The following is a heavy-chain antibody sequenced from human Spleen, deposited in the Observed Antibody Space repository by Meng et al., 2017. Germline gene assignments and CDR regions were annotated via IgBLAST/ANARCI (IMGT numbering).Heavy chain of an antibody. CDR1: GFSFRSYS. V-gene: IGHV3-33*08. Sequence: GESLKISCAASGFSFRSYSMHWVRQAPGKGLEWVAVIWYDGSNKYYADSVKGRFTISRDNSKNTLYLQMNSLRAEDTAVYYCARDQRVVVTAIFDYWGQGTLVTVSS. D-gene: IGHD2-21*02. CDR2: IWYDGSNK. CDR3: ARDQRVVVTAIFDY. J-gene: IGHJ4*02.